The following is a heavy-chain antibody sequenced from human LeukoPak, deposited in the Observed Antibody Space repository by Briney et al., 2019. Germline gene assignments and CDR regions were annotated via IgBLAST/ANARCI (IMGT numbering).Heavy chain of an antibody. J-gene: IGHJ4*02. CDR3: AREYSSSFGY. Sequence: SSETLSLTCTVSGGSISSSSYYWGWIRQPPGKGLEWIGNIYYSGSTYYNPSLKSRVTISVDTSKNQFSLKLSSVTAADTAVYYCAREYSSSFGYWGQGTLVTVSS. D-gene: IGHD6-6*01. CDR2: IYYSGST. CDR1: GGSISSSSYY. V-gene: IGHV4-39*07.